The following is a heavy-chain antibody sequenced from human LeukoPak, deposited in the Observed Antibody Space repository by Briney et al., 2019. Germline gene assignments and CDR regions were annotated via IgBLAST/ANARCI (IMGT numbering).Heavy chain of an antibody. J-gene: IGHJ5*02. D-gene: IGHD3-10*01. CDR3: ARGGRRSGSYVHNNWLDP. CDR1: GGSFSGYY. Sequence: SETLSLTCAVSGGSFSGYYWSWIRQPSGKGLEWIGEINHSGSTNYNPSLKSRVTISVDTSKNQFSLKLSSVTAADTAVYYCARGGRRSGSYVHNNWLDPWGQGTLVTVSS. CDR2: INHSGST. V-gene: IGHV4-34*01.